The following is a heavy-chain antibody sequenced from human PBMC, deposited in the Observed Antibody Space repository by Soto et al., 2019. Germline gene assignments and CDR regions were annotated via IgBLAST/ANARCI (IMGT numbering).Heavy chain of an antibody. D-gene: IGHD4-17*01. J-gene: IGHJ5*02. Sequence: QVQLVQSGAEVKKPGSSVKVSCKASGGTFSSYTISWVRQAPGQGLEWMGRIIPILGIANYAQKFQARVTITADKSTSTAYMELSSLRSEDTAVYYCAGPGGDYRSNWFDPWGQGTLVTVSS. CDR3: AGPGGDYRSNWFDP. CDR2: IIPILGIA. V-gene: IGHV1-69*02. CDR1: GGTFSSYT.